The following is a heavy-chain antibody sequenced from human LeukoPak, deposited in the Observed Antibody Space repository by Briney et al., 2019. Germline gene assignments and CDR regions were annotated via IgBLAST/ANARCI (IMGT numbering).Heavy chain of an antibody. CDR2: ISSSGSTI. CDR3: AKAASDYYGSGSYYKENAFDI. Sequence: GGSLRPSCAASGFTFSSYEMNWVRQAPGKGLEWGSYISSSGSTIYYADSVKGRFTISRDNAKNSLYLQMNSLRAEDTAVYYCAKAASDYYGSGSYYKENAFDIWGQGTMVTVSS. CDR1: GFTFSSYE. V-gene: IGHV3-48*03. D-gene: IGHD3-10*01. J-gene: IGHJ3*02.